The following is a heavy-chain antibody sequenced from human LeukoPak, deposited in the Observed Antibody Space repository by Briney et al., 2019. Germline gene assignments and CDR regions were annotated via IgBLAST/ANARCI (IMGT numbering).Heavy chain of an antibody. CDR1: GFTFSNSP. Sequence: GGSLRLSCAASGFTFSNSPMHWVRQAPGKGLEWVAVTSHDEGNKYYADSVKGRFTIPRDNSKNTLYLQMNSLRAEDTAVYYCAKDEFGTFDYWGQGTLVTVSS. D-gene: IGHD3-10*01. CDR2: TSHDEGNK. V-gene: IGHV3-30-3*01. J-gene: IGHJ4*02. CDR3: AKDEFGTFDY.